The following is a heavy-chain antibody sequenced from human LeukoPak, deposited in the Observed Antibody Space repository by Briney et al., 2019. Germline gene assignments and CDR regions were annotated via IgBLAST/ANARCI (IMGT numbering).Heavy chain of an antibody. J-gene: IGHJ2*01. Sequence: SETLSLTCSVSGGSISGYYWSWIRQPPGKGLEWIALILYSGSTTYHPSLKSRVTTSVDTYKNQFSLRLSSVTAADTSVYYCARGYGGRLGYFDLWGRGTLVTVSS. CDR1: GGSISGYY. D-gene: IGHD4-23*01. CDR3: ARGYGGRLGYFDL. CDR2: ILYSGST. V-gene: IGHV4-59*01.